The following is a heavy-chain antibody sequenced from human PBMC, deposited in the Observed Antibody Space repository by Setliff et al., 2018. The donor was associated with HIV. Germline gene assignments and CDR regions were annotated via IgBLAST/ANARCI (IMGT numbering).Heavy chain of an antibody. CDR2: IIPTLNIA. D-gene: IGHD3-22*01. CDR3: ATPMFPNYHDNSVLID. CDR1: GYTFTTYG. Sequence: ASVKVSCKASGYTFTTYGISWVRQAPGQGLEWMGCIIPTLNIAKPTQKFRDRVTFTADTSTSTTYMEMSSLKSEDTAFYYCATPMFPNYHDNSVLIDWGQGTPVTVSS. J-gene: IGHJ1*01. V-gene: IGHV1-69*10.